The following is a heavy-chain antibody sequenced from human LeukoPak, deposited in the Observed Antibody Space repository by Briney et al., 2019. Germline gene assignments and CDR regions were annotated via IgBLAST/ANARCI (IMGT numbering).Heavy chain of an antibody. Sequence: ASVKVSCKASGYTFTGYYMHWVRRAPGQGLEWMGWINPNSGGTNYAQKFQGRVTMTRDTSISTAYMELSRLRSDDTAVYYCARGVAGTYYYYMDVWGKGTTVTISS. V-gene: IGHV1-2*02. CDR3: ARGVAGTYYYYMDV. J-gene: IGHJ6*03. CDR2: INPNSGGT. CDR1: GYTFTGYY. D-gene: IGHD2-15*01.